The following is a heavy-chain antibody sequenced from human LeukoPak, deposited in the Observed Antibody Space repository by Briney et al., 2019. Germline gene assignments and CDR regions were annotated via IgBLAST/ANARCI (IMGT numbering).Heavy chain of an antibody. D-gene: IGHD1-1*01. CDR2: IIPIFGTA. V-gene: IGHV1-69*05. Sequence: ASVKVSFKASGGTFSSYAISWVRQAPGQGLEWMGRIIPIFGTANYAQKFQGRVTITTDESTSTAYMELSSLRSEDTAVYYCARDRGTKPPGPPFDYWGQGTLVTVSS. CDR3: ARDRGTKPPGPPFDY. J-gene: IGHJ4*02. CDR1: GGTFSSYA.